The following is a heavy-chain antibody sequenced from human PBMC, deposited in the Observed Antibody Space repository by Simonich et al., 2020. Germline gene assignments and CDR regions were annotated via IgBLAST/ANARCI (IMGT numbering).Heavy chain of an antibody. D-gene: IGHD7-27*01. J-gene: IGHJ6*03. Sequence: QVQLVQSGAEVKKPGASVKVSCKASGYTFTGYYLHGVRQAPGQGLEGRGWSNPNSGGTNYAQKCQGRVTMTRDTSISTAYMELSRLRSDDTAVYYCARGALTGDYYYMDVWGKGTTVTVSS. CDR1: GYTFTGYY. V-gene: IGHV1-2*02. CDR2: SNPNSGGT. CDR3: ARGALTGDYYYMDV.